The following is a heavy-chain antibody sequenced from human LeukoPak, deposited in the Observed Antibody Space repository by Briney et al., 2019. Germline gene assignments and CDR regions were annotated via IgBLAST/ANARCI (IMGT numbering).Heavy chain of an antibody. D-gene: IGHD2-8*01. V-gene: IGHV3-7*01. CDR1: GFSFSSFY. Sequence: GDSLRLSCAASGFSFSSFYMTWVRQPPGKGLEWVANIKQDGTDKYYVDSVRGRLSISRDNPKKSLYLQMNSLRVEDTAVYYCASGVLNGVGTWGQGTLVTVSS. CDR3: ASGVLNGVGT. CDR2: IKQDGTDK. J-gene: IGHJ4*02.